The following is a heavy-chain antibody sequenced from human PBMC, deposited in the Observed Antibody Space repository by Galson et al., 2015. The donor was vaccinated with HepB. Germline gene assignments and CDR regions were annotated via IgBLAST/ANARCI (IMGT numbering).Heavy chain of an antibody. J-gene: IGHJ2*01. D-gene: IGHD4-17*01. V-gene: IGHV3-48*02. CDR1: GFTFSSYS. CDR2: ISSSSSTI. Sequence: SLRLSCAASGFTFSSYSMNWVRQAPGKGLEWVSYISSSSSTIYYADSVKGRFTISRDNAKNSLYLQMNSLRDEDTAVYYCARAPVDYGDPGDYWYFDLWGRGTLVTVSS. CDR3: ARAPVDYGDPGDYWYFDL.